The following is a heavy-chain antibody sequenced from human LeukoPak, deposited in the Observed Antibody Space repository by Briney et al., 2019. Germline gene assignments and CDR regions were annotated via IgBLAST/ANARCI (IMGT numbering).Heavy chain of an antibody. Sequence: KSGGSLRLSCAASEFTFSSYSMSWVRQAPGKGLEWVSSISSSSSYVYYADLVKGRFTISRDNAKNSLYLQMNSLRAEDTAVYYCARDRERTYYDSSGQGAFDIWGQGTMVTVSS. D-gene: IGHD3-22*01. CDR1: EFTFSSYS. V-gene: IGHV3-21*01. J-gene: IGHJ3*02. CDR3: ARDRERTYYDSSGQGAFDI. CDR2: ISSSSSYV.